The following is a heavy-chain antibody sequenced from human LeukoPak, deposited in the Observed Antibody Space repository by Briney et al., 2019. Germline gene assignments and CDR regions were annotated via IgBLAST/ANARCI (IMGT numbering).Heavy chain of an antibody. Sequence: SGFXXXSYVLRWVRQAPGKGLEWVSTITSGGNTFYADSVKGRFTISRDNSKNMLYLQMNSLRVDDTAVYYCAKEFSGSYYTFDIWGQGTMVTVSS. V-gene: IGHV3-23*01. CDR3: AKEFSGSYYTFDI. J-gene: IGHJ3*02. D-gene: IGHD1-26*01. CDR1: GFXXXSYV. CDR2: ITSGGNT.